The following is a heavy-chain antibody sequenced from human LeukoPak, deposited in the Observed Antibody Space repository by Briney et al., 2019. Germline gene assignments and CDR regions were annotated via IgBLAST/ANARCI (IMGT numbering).Heavy chain of an antibody. J-gene: IGHJ6*03. Sequence: GGSLRLSCAASGFTFDDYAMHWVRQAPGKGLEWVSLIGWDGGSTYYADSVKGRFTISRDNSKNSLYLQMNSLRAEDTALYYCAKDQPAYSSFYYMDVWGKGTTVTVSS. CDR2: IGWDGGST. D-gene: IGHD6-19*01. CDR3: AKDQPAYSSFYYMDV. V-gene: IGHV3-43D*03. CDR1: GFTFDDYA.